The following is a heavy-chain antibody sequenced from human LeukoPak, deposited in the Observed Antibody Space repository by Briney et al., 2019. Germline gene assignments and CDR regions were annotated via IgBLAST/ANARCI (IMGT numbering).Heavy chain of an antibody. CDR1: GFTFSNYR. CDR3: AKAAGFMVRGVISDY. CDR2: ISGSSSST. J-gene: IGHJ4*02. Sequence: GGSLRLSCAASGFTFSNYRMRGVRQAPGMGLEWVSAISGSSSSTYYADSVKGRFTISRDNSKNTLYLQMNSLRAEDTAVYYCAKAAGFMVRGVISDYWGQGTLVTVSS. V-gene: IGHV3-23*01. D-gene: IGHD3-10*01.